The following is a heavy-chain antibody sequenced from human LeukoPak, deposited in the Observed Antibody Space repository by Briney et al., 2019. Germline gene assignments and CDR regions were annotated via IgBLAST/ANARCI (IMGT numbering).Heavy chain of an antibody. CDR1: GYPFSTYW. D-gene: IGHD3-22*01. CDR2: DNPNDGAR. V-gene: IGHV1-46*01. Sequence: ASVKVSCKASGYPFSTYWLHWVRQAPGQGLEWMGFDNPNDGARIYAQKFQGRITMTRDTSTNTVFMELSSLRSEDTAVYYCARGLYYYDRSTYDDFDYWGQGTLVTVSS. CDR3: ARGLYYYDRSTYDDFDY. J-gene: IGHJ4*02.